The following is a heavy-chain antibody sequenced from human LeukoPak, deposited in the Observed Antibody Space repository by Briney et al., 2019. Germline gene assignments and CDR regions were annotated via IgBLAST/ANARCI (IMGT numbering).Heavy chain of an antibody. Sequence: SETLSLTCAVYGGSFSGYYWSWIRQPPGKGLEWIGEINHSGSTNYNPSLKSRVTISVDTFKNQFSLKLSSVTAADTAVYYCARDLVVVAASAIDNWGQGTLVTVSS. J-gene: IGHJ4*02. CDR2: INHSGST. D-gene: IGHD2-15*01. CDR3: ARDLVVVAASAIDN. V-gene: IGHV4-34*01. CDR1: GGSFSGYY.